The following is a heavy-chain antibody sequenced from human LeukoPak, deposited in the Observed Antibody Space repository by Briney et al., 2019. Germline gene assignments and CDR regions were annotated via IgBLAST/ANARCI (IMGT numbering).Heavy chain of an antibody. J-gene: IGHJ4*02. Sequence: SSQTLSLTCTVSGGSISSGGYSWSWLRQHPGKGLEWFGYIYYSGSTNYNPSLKSRVTISVDTSKNQFSLKLSSVTAADTAVYYCARQTGDYVWGSDKFDYWGQGTLVTVSS. CDR1: GGSISSGGYS. D-gene: IGHD3-16*01. CDR2: IYYSGST. V-gene: IGHV4-31*03. CDR3: ARQTGDYVWGSDKFDY.